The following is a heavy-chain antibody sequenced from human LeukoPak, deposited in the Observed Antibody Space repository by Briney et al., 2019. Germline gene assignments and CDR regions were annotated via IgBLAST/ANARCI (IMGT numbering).Heavy chain of an antibody. CDR1: GFTFSSYV. J-gene: IGHJ4*02. V-gene: IGHV3-23*01. Sequence: QHWGSLKLSCTASGFTFSSYVVTWARQAPGKGLEWVSGISGSGDTYYADSVKGRFTISRDNSRNRLYLQMNSLRAEDTAVYYCAKDKDLSLGDDRQYWGQGTLATVSS. CDR3: AKDKDLSLGDDRQY. D-gene: IGHD3-16*01. CDR2: ISGSGDT.